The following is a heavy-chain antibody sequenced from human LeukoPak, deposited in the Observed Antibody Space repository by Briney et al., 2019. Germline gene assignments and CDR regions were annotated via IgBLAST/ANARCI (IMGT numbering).Heavy chain of an antibody. CDR1: GFTFSSYG. CDR2: ISFDGSNK. V-gene: IGHV3-30*18. D-gene: IGHD5-24*01. Sequence: GGSLRLSCAASGFTFSSYGMHWVRQAPGKGLEWVAVISFDGSNKYYADSVKGRFTISRDNSKNTLYLQMNSLRAEDTAVYYCAKEVLRGMATINYYYYGMDVWGQETTVTVSS. CDR3: AKEVLRGMATINYYYYGMDV. J-gene: IGHJ6*02.